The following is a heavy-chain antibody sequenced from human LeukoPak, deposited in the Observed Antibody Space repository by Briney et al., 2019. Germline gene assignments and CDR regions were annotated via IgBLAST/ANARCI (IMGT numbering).Heavy chain of an antibody. Sequence: PGGSLRLSCAASGFTFSSYEMNWVRQAPGKGLEWVSYISSSGSTIYYADSVKGRFTISRDNAKNSLYLQMNSLRAEDTAVYYCARGSDIVVVTAISGDAFDIWGQGTMVTVSS. CDR2: ISSSGSTI. V-gene: IGHV3-48*03. CDR1: GFTFSSYE. J-gene: IGHJ3*02. D-gene: IGHD2-21*02. CDR3: ARGSDIVVVTAISGDAFDI.